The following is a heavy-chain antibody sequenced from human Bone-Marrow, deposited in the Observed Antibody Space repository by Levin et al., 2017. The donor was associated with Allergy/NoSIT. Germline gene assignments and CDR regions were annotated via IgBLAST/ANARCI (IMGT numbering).Heavy chain of an antibody. V-gene: IGHV1-18*01. CDR2: VSPYSGST. J-gene: IGHJ6*03. Sequence: AASVKVSCKASGYTLTSHEISWVRQAPGHGLEWMGRVSPYSGSTKYADKFQGRVTMTADTSTSTVYMELRSLRSDDTALYYCARDIGIPYYNFYYMDVWGKGATVVVSS. D-gene: IGHD2-15*01. CDR3: ARDIGIPYYNFYYMDV. CDR1: GYTLTSHE.